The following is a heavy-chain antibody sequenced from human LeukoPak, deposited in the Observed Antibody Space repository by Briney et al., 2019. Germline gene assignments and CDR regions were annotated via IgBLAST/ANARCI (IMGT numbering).Heavy chain of an antibody. CDR2: ISGSGGST. J-gene: IGHJ4*02. CDR3: AKSLSSGWPYDLFDY. CDR1: GFTFSSYA. Sequence: GGSLRFSCAASGFTFSSYAMSWFRKAPGKGLEWVSPISGSGGSTYYADSVKGRFTISRDNSKNTLYLQMNSLRAEDTAVYYCAKSLSSGWPYDLFDYWGQGTLVTVSS. V-gene: IGHV3-23*01. D-gene: IGHD6-19*01.